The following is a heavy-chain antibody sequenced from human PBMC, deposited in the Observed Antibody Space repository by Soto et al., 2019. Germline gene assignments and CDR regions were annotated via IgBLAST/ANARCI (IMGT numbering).Heavy chain of an antibody. CDR3: ARPRIVAADNFDF. CDR2: IWYDGSKK. Sequence: HPGGSLRLSCAASGFTFSTYGMHWVRQAPGRGLEWVALIWYDGSKKYYADSVKGRFSISRDNSKNTLYLQMSSLRADDTAVYYCARPRIVAADNFDFWGQGTQVTVSS. CDR1: GFTFSTYG. V-gene: IGHV3-33*01. D-gene: IGHD6-13*01. J-gene: IGHJ4*02.